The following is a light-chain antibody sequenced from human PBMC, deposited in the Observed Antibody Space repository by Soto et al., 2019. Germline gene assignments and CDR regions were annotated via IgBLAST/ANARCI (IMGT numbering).Light chain of an antibody. V-gene: IGKV1-33*01. CDR1: PDIRKY. CDR3: EQYHTRVS. J-gene: IGKJ4*01. CDR2: DAS. Sequence: DIQMTQSPSSLSASVGDRVTITCPASPDIRKYLNWYPQTPGKAPKLLIYDASNLETGVTSRFSGRGSGTDFTVTINSLQSEDIATDYGEQYHTRVSFGGGTMVDSK.